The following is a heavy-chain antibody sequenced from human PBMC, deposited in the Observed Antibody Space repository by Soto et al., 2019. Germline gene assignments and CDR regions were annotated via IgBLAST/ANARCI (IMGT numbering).Heavy chain of an antibody. Sequence: SETLSLTCTVSGGSISSSSYYWGWIRQPPGKGLEWIGSIYYSGSTYYNPSLKSRVTVSVDTSKNQFSLKLSSVTAADTAVYYCANLGMSPTVADYWGQGTLVTVS. CDR1: GGSISSSSYY. J-gene: IGHJ4*02. V-gene: IGHV4-39*01. D-gene: IGHD4-17*01. CDR2: IYYSGST. CDR3: ANLGMSPTVADY.